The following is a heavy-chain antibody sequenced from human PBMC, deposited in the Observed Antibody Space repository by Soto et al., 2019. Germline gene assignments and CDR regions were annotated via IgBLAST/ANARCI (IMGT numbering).Heavy chain of an antibody. Sequence: SVKVSCKASGGTFSSYRINWVRQAPGQGLEWVGGIVPIYRTADYAQKFQGRVTITADEPARTSYMELRSLKSQDTAVYYCVRDSGAKLSSSWGQGTLVTVSS. D-gene: IGHD6-13*01. V-gene: IGHV1-69*13. CDR1: GGTFSSYR. CDR2: IVPIYRTA. CDR3: VRDSGAKLSSS. J-gene: IGHJ4*02.